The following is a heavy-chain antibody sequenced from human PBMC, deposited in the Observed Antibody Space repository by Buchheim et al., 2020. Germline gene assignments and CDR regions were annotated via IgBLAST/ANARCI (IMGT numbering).Heavy chain of an antibody. Sequence: EVQLVESGGGLVQPGGSLRLSCAASGFTFSSYSMNWVRQAPGKGLEWVSYISSSSSTIYYADSVKGRFTISRDNAKNSLYLQMNSLRAEDTAVYYCARDLGPEYYDFWSGYYHIDYWGQGTL. CDR2: ISSSSSTI. J-gene: IGHJ4*02. CDR3: ARDLGPEYYDFWSGYYHIDY. CDR1: GFTFSSYS. V-gene: IGHV3-48*01. D-gene: IGHD3-3*01.